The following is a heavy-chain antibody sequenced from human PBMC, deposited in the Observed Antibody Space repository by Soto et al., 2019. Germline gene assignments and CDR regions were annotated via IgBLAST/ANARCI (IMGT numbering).Heavy chain of an antibody. D-gene: IGHD3-3*01. Sequence: AGGSLRLSCAASGFTFSSYWMHWVRQAPGKGLVWVSRINSDGNSTSYAETVKGRFTKSRENAKNKMKMQMKNLKTEETAVKKNVSTPFWSGYSLHYYYYYYMDVWGKGTTVTVSS. CDR2: INSDGNST. CDR3: VSTPFWSGYSLHYYYYYYMDV. J-gene: IGHJ6*03. CDR1: GFTFSSYW. V-gene: IGHV3-74*01.